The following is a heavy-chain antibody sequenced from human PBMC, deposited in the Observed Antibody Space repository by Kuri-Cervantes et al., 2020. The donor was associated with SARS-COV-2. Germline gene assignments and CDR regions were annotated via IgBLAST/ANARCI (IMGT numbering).Heavy chain of an antibody. CDR2: ISGSGGST. J-gene: IGHJ4*02. V-gene: IGHV3-23*01. Sequence: GGSLRLSCAASGFTFSSYAMSWVRQAPGKGLEWVSTISGSGGSTYYADSVKGRFTISRDNSKNTLYLQMNSLRAEDTAVYYCAKAIVVVPAALPNFDYWGKGTLVTVSS. CDR3: AKAIVVVPAALPNFDY. D-gene: IGHD2-2*01. CDR1: GFTFSSYA.